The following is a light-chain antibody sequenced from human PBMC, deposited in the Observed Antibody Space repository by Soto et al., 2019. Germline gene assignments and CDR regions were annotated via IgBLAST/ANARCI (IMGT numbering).Light chain of an antibody. CDR2: GAF. J-gene: IGKJ4*01. CDR1: QSVSTN. Sequence: EIVMTQSPATLSVSPGERATLSCRASQSVSTNFAWYQQRPGQAPRLLIYGAFTRATGIPARFSGSGSGTEFTLTISSLQAEDFAVYYCQQYHNWPPLTFGGGTKVAIK. V-gene: IGKV3-15*01. CDR3: QQYHNWPPLT.